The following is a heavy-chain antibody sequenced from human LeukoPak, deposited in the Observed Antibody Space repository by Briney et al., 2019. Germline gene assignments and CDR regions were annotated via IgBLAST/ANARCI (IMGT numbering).Heavy chain of an antibody. J-gene: IGHJ4*02. Sequence: PGGSLRLSCAASGFTFSNSAMSWVRQAPGKGLEWVSGISGGGGSTYYADSVKGRFTISRDNSKDTLSLQMNSLRAEDTAVYYCVSFDYWGQGTLVTVSS. V-gene: IGHV3-23*01. CDR1: GFTFSNSA. CDR2: ISGGGGST. CDR3: VSFDY.